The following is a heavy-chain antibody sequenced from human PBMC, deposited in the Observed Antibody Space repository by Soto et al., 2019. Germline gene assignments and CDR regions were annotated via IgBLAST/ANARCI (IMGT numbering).Heavy chain of an antibody. V-gene: IGHV1-8*01. J-gene: IGHJ6*02. CDR2: MNPNSGNT. CDR3: ARASFTYYDFWSGYFALYYYYYYGMDV. D-gene: IGHD3-3*01. Sequence: GASVKVSCKASGYTFTSYDINWVRQATGQGLEWMGWMNPNSGNTGYAQKFQGRVTMTRNTSISTAYMELSSLRSEDTAVYYCARASFTYYDFWSGYFALYYYYYYGMDVWGQGTTVTVSS. CDR1: GYTFTSYD.